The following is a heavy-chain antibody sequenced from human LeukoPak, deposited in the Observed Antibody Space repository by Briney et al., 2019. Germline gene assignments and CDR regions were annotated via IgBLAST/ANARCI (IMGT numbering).Heavy chain of an antibody. CDR1: GFSFSSYR. Sequence: RGSLRLCCTASGFSFSSYRMNWVRQAPGKGLKSVSSISSSSSYIYYADSVKGRFTISRDNAKNSLYLQMNSLRAEDTAVYYCAGLVIRTYYYYGMDVWGKGTTVTVSS. J-gene: IGHJ6*04. CDR3: AGLVIRTYYYYGMDV. V-gene: IGHV3-21*01. D-gene: IGHD3-9*01. CDR2: ISSSSSYI.